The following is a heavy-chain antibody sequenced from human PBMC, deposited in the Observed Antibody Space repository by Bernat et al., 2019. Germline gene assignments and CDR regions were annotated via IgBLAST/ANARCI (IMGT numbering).Heavy chain of an antibody. Sequence: QVQLMQSGAEVKKPGASVKVSCKASGYTFTSYGISWVRRAPEQGLEWMGWINPYNGNTNYAQKLQGRVTMTTDTSTSTAYMELRSLRSDDTAIFYCAIEYSTSSGAFDIWGQGTMVSVSS. J-gene: IGHJ3*02. CDR3: AIEYSTSSGAFDI. CDR2: INPYNGNT. V-gene: IGHV1-18*01. CDR1: GYTFTSYG. D-gene: IGHD6-6*01.